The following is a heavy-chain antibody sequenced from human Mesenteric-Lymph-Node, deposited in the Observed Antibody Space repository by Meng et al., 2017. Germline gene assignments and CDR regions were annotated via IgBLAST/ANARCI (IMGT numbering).Heavy chain of an antibody. CDR2: INHSGST. V-gene: IGHV4-34*01. Sequence: QVQLQQWGAGLLKPSETLSLTFGVYGGSLSGFYWSRDPQPPGKGLEWIGEINHSGSTNYNPSLKSRVTISVDTSKNQFSLKLSSVTAADTAVYYCARDPLTLWGQGTLVTVSS. J-gene: IGHJ4*02. CDR1: GGSLSGFY. CDR3: ARDPLTL.